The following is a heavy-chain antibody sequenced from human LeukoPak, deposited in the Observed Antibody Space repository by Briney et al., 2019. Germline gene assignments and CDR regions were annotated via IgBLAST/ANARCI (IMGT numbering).Heavy chain of an antibody. V-gene: IGHV3-33*08. CDR3: ARDMSGSYPY. CDR1: GFSFSNYG. Sequence: GGSLRLSCAASGFSFSNYGMHWVRQAPGKGLEWVAVIWYDGSNKYYAVSVKGRFTISRDNSKNTLYLQMNSLRAEDTAVYYCARDMSGSYPYWGQGTLVTVSS. J-gene: IGHJ4*02. CDR2: IWYDGSNK. D-gene: IGHD1-26*01.